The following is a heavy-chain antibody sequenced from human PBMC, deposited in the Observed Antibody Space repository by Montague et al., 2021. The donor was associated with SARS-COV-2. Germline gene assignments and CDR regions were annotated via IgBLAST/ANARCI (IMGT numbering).Heavy chain of an antibody. CDR1: GASMSGYH. V-gene: IGHV4-4*07. D-gene: IGHD2/OR15-2a*01. J-gene: IGHJ4*01. CDR2: IYSNGDT. CDR3: ARGSEYYYHPFDY. Sequence: SETLSLTCTVSGASMSGYHWCWIRLPAGKALEWIGLIYSNGDTTYNPSLTSRLTMSVDTSERQFSLKMTPVSAADTAIYYCARGSEYYYHPFDYWGHGNLVTVSA.